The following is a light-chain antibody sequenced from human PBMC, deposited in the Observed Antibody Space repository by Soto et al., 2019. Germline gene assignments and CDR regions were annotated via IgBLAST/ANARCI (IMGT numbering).Light chain of an antibody. CDR3: QQRGNWPPLT. Sequence: EIVWTQSPATMSLSPGERATLSCRASQSVGSFVAWYQQKPGQAPRLLIFDASNRATGIPARFSGSGSGADFTLTISRLEPEDFAVYYCQQRGNWPPLTFGGGTKLDIQ. V-gene: IGKV3-11*01. J-gene: IGKJ4*01. CDR2: DAS. CDR1: QSVGSF.